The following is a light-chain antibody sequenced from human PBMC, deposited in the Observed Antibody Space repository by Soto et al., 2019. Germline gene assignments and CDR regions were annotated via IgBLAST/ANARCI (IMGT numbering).Light chain of an antibody. V-gene: IGKV1-5*03. J-gene: IGKJ5*01. CDR2: KAS. CDR1: QSISSW. CDR3: QQYNILPIT. Sequence: DIQMNKSVSTVSASVGDRVTITCRASQSISSWLAWYQQKPGKAPKLLIYKASSLESGVPSRFSGSGSGTEFTLTISSLQPDDFATYYCQQYNILPITFGQRTRLDIK.